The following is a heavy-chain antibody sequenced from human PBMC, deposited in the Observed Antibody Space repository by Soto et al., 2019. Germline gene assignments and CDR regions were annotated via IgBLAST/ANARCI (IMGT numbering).Heavy chain of an antibody. J-gene: IGHJ5*02. D-gene: IGHD3-3*01. CDR2: INHSGST. Sequence: SETLSLTCAVYGGSFSGYYWSWIRQPPGKGLEWIGEINHSGSTNYNPSLKSRVTISVDTSKNQFSLKLRSVTAADTAVYYCARGQYTIFGVVTSPDNWFDPWGQGTLVTVSS. V-gene: IGHV4-34*01. CDR1: GGSFSGYY. CDR3: ARGQYTIFGVVTSPDNWFDP.